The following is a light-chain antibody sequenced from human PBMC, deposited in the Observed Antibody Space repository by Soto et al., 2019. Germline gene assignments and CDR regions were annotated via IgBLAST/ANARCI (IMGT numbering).Light chain of an antibody. CDR1: QGISSD. CDR2: AAS. CDR3: QQLNSYPLT. V-gene: IGKV1-9*01. J-gene: IGKJ4*01. Sequence: IQVTQSPSSLSASVGDRVTITCRASQGISSDLVWYQQKPGRAPKLLIYAASTLQSGVPSRFSGSGSGTDFTLTISSLQPEDFATYYCQQLNSYPLTFGGGTKVEIK.